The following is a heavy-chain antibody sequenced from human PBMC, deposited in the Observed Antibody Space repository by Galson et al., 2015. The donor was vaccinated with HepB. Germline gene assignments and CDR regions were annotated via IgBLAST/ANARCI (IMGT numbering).Heavy chain of an antibody. CDR2: IDLDDSDT. CDR3: AKEAGP. Sequence: QSGAEVKKPGESLKISCKVSGDSFSNYWIGWVRQMPGKGLEWMGLIDLDDSDTRYSPSFQGQVTISADKSISTAYLQWSSLRASDTATYYCAKEAGPWGQGTLVTVSS. J-gene: IGHJ5*02. CDR1: GDSFSNYW. V-gene: IGHV5-51*01.